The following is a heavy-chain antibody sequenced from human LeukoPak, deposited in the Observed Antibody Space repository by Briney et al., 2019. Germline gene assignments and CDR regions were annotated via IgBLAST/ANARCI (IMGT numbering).Heavy chain of an antibody. J-gene: IGHJ6*03. Sequence: TGGSLRLSCAASGFTFSDYYMSWIRQAPGKGLEWVSYISSSGSTIYYADSVKGRFTIFRDNAKNSLYLQMNSLRAEDTAVYYCARDRVDSSGYYYLLVYYYYYMDVWGKGTTVTVSS. D-gene: IGHD3-22*01. CDR1: GFTFSDYY. V-gene: IGHV3-11*04. CDR2: ISSSGSTI. CDR3: ARDRVDSSGYYYLLVYYYYYMDV.